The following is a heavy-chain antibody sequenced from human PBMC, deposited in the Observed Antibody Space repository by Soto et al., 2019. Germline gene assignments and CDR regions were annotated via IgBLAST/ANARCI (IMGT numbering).Heavy chain of an antibody. Sequence: GGSLRLSCAASGFTFSRYAMSWVRQAPGKGLEWVSAISDSGGSTYYADSVKGRFTISRDNSKNTLYLQMNSLRAEDTAVYYCAKRVEYSSSTHYFDYWGQGTLVTVSS. V-gene: IGHV3-23*01. J-gene: IGHJ4*02. D-gene: IGHD6-6*01. CDR2: ISDSGGST. CDR1: GFTFSRYA. CDR3: AKRVEYSSSTHYFDY.